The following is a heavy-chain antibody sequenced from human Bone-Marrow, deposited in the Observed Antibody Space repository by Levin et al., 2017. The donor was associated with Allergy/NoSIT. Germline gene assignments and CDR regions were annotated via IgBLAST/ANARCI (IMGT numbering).Heavy chain of an antibody. CDR3: AKDRGRIGRIAVAGTSLDY. D-gene: IGHD6-19*01. CDR1: GFTFSSYG. V-gene: IGHV3-30*18. CDR2: ISYDGSNK. Sequence: HPGGSLRLSCAASGFTFSSYGMHWVRQAPGKGLEWVAVISYDGSNKYYADSVKGRFTISRDNSKNTLYLQMNSLRAEDTAVYYCAKDRGRIGRIAVAGTSLDYWGQGTLVTVSS. J-gene: IGHJ4*02.